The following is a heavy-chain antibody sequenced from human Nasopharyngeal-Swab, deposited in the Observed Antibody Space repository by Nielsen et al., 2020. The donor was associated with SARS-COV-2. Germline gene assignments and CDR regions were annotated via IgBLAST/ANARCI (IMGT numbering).Heavy chain of an antibody. Sequence: ASVKVSCKVSGYTLTDLSIHWVRQAPGKGLEWMGGFDPETDETLYAQKFQGRVTMTQDTSTDAAYMKVNRLRSEDTAIYYCVTGLQQYRSQFDYWGQGTLVTVSS. CDR3: VTGLQQYRSQFDY. CDR2: FDPETDET. V-gene: IGHV1-24*01. CDR1: GYTLTDLS. J-gene: IGHJ4*02. D-gene: IGHD1-1*01.